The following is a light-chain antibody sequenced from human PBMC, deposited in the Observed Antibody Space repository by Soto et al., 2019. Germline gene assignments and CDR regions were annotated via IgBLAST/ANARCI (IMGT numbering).Light chain of an antibody. CDR2: EVS. CDR3: SSYTSSSPLV. CDR1: SSDVGGYNY. V-gene: IGLV2-14*01. Sequence: SVLTQPASVSGSPGKSITISCTGTSSDVGGYNYVSWYQQHPGKAPKLMIYEVSNRPSGVSNRFSGSKSGNTASLTISGLQAEDEADYYCSSYTSSSPLVFGTGTKVTVL. J-gene: IGLJ1*01.